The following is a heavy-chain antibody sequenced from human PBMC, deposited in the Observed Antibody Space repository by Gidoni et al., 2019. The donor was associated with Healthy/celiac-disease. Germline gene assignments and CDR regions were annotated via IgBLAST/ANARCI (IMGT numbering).Heavy chain of an antibody. J-gene: IGHJ6*02. Sequence: EVQLVESGGGLVQPGGSLRLSCAASGFTFISYCMSWVRQAPGKGLEWVANIKQDGSEKYYVDSVKGRFTISRDNAKNSLYLQMNSLRAEDTAVYYCARDGYSSGWYAYYYYGMDVWGQGTTVTVSS. D-gene: IGHD6-19*01. CDR2: IKQDGSEK. V-gene: IGHV3-7*01. CDR3: ARDGYSSGWYAYYYYGMDV. CDR1: GFTFISYC.